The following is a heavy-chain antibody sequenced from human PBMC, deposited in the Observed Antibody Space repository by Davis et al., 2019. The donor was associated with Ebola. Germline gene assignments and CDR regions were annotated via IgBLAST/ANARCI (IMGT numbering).Heavy chain of an antibody. Sequence: PSETLSLTCTVSGGSINNYYWSWIRQSPGKGLEWIAYIYSNGNTKYNPSLRSRLSLSVDTSKNEVSLKLSAVTAADTGIYFCARAGHYFDVDYWGQGALVTVSS. V-gene: IGHV4-59*01. CDR1: GGSINNYY. CDR2: IYSNGNT. CDR3: ARAGHYFDVDY. D-gene: IGHD2/OR15-2a*01. J-gene: IGHJ4*02.